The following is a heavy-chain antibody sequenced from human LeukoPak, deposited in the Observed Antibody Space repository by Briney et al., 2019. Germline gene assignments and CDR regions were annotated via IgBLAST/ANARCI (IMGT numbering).Heavy chain of an antibody. CDR2: ISGSGGTT. Sequence: PGGSLRLSCAASGFTFSSCGMSWVRQAPGKGLEWVSSISGSGGTTYYADSVKGRFTISRDNSKNTLFLQMNSLRAEDTAVYFCAKEGGYIYGLFDSWGQGILVTVSS. D-gene: IGHD5-18*01. CDR1: GFTFSSCG. J-gene: IGHJ4*02. V-gene: IGHV3-23*01. CDR3: AKEGGYIYGLFDS.